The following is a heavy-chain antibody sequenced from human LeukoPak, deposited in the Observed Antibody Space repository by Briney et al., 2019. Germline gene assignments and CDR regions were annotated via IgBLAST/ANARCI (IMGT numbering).Heavy chain of an antibody. J-gene: IGHJ5*02. D-gene: IGHD2-2*01. V-gene: IGHV5-10-1*01. CDR3: ARQWGDCSSTSCYSAS. CDR1: GYSFTTNW. CDR2: IDPIDSYT. Sequence: GESLRISCKGSGYSFTTNWISWVRQMPGKGLEWMGRIDPIDSYTNYSPSFQGHVTISVDKSISTAYLQWSSLKASDTAMYYCARQWGDCSSTSCYSASWGQGTLVTVSS.